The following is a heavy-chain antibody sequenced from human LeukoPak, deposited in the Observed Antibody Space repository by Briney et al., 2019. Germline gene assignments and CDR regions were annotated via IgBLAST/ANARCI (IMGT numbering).Heavy chain of an antibody. D-gene: IGHD7-27*01. CDR2: ISGSGGST. V-gene: IGHV3-23*01. CDR1: GFTFSSYA. CDR3: AKSPWGGPFMFDY. J-gene: IGHJ4*02. Sequence: GGSLRLSCAASGFTFSSYAVSWVRQAPGKGLEWVSAISGSGGSTYYADSVKGRFTISRDNSKNTLYLQMNSLRAEDTAVYYCAKSPWGGPFMFDYWGQGTLVTVSS.